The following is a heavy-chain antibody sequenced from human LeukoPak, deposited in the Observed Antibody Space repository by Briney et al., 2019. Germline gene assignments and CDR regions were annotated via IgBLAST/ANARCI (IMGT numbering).Heavy chain of an antibody. V-gene: IGHV3-23*01. D-gene: IGHD2-15*01. J-gene: IGHJ4*02. CDR3: AKNSRGTCYSHLDY. CDR1: GFTFSSYG. CDR2: ISGSGGST. Sequence: GGSLRLSCAASGFTFSSYGMTWVRQAPGKGLEWVSGISGSGGSTYYEDSVKGRFTISRDNSKNTLYLQMNSLRAEDTAVYYCAKNSRGTCYSHLDYWGQGTLVTVSS.